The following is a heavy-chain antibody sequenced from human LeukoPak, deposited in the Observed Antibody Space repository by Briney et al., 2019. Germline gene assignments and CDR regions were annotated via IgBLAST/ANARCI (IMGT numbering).Heavy chain of an antibody. CDR3: ASPPENGSVWYYFDS. J-gene: IGHJ4*02. CDR2: INPSGGGT. CDR1: GYTFTSYG. Sequence: ASVKVSCKASGYTFTSYGISWVRQAPGQGLEWMGTINPSGGGTNYAQKFQGRVTMTRDTSTSTVYMELRSLRSEDTAVYYCASPPENGSVWYYFDSWGQGILVTVSS. V-gene: IGHV1-46*01. D-gene: IGHD6-19*01.